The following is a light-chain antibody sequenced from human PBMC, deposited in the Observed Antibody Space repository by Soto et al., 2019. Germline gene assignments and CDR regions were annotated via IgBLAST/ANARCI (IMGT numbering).Light chain of an antibody. Sequence: QSALTQPPSASGSPGQSVTISCTGTSSDVGGYSYVSWYQQLPGKAPKLMIFEVSKRPSGVPDRFSGSKSGNTASLTVSGLQAEDEADYYCSSYAGSNTPYVFGTGTKLTVL. J-gene: IGLJ1*01. CDR2: EVS. CDR3: SSYAGSNTPYV. CDR1: SSDVGGYSY. V-gene: IGLV2-8*01.